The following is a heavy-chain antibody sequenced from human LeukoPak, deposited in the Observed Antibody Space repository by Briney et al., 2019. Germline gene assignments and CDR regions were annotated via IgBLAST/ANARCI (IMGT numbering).Heavy chain of an antibody. CDR1: GFSFSSYV. J-gene: IGHJ4*02. D-gene: IGHD1-1*01. V-gene: IGHV3-23*01. CDR3: VTRGTSASTYLQH. CDR2: ITSGGNT. Sequence: GGSLRLSCGASGFSFSSYVMSWVRQAPGTGLGWISIITSGGNTYYADSVKGRFTISRDNSKNTLHLQLNSLRAEDTAVYYCVTRGTSASTYLQHWGQGTLVTVSS.